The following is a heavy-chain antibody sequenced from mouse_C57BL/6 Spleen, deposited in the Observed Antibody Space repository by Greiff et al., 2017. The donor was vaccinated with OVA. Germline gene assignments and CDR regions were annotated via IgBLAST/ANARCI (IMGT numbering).Heavy chain of an antibody. J-gene: IGHJ3*01. V-gene: IGHV5-17*01. CDR1: GFTFSDYG. CDR2: ISSGSSTN. D-gene: IGHD1-1*01. Sequence: EVKLMESGGGLVKPGGSLKLSCAASGFTFSDYGMHWVRQAPEKGLEWVAYISSGSSTNYYADTVKGRFTISRDNAKNPLFLQMTSLRSEDTASYYCASYYYCSSPFADWGQGTLVTVSA. CDR3: ASYYYCSSPFAD.